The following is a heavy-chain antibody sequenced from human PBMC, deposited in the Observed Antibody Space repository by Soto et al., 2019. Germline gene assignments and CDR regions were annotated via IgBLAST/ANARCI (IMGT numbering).Heavy chain of an antibody. CDR3: ARGCSSASCYYY. CDR2: ISSTDGKT. CDR1: GFTFSSFT. D-gene: IGHD2-2*01. V-gene: IGHV3-23*01. J-gene: IGHJ4*02. Sequence: EVHLLESGGALVQPGGSLRLSCAASGFTFSSFTMNWVRQAPGKGLEWISAISSTDGKTFYADSVRGRFTISRDDAKNSLYLQMNSLRAEDTAVYYCARGCSSASCYYYWGQGTLVTVSS.